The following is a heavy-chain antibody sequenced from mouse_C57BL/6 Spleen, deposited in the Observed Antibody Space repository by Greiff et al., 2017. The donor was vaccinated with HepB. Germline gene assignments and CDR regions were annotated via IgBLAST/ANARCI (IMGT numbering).Heavy chain of an antibody. CDR2: ISSGGDYI. CDR1: GFTFSSYA. Sequence: EVMLVESGEGLVKPGGSLKLSCAASGFTFSSYAMSWVRQTPEKRLEWVAYISSGGDYIYYADTVKGRFTISRDNARNTLYLQMSSLKSEDTAMYYCTRGGYGSSPYYYAMDYWGQGTSVTVSS. D-gene: IGHD1-1*01. V-gene: IGHV5-9-1*02. CDR3: TRGGYGSSPYYYAMDY. J-gene: IGHJ4*01.